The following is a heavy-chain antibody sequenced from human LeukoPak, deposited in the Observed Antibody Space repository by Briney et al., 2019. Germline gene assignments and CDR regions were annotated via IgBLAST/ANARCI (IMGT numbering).Heavy chain of an antibody. V-gene: IGHV4-4*07. Sequence: SGTLSLTCTVSGGSISNYCWSWIRQPAGNGLEWIGRICATGSSNYNPFLKSRVTMSVDTSKKQFSLKLSSVTAADTAVYYCARDREVGRDNAISWFDPWGQGILVTVSS. CDR2: ICATGSS. J-gene: IGHJ5*02. D-gene: IGHD1-26*01. CDR1: GGSISNYC. CDR3: ARDREVGRDNAISWFDP.